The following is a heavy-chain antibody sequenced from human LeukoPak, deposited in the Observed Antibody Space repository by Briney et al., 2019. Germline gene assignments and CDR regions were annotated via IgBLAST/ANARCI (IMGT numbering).Heavy chain of an antibody. CDR1: GGSISSGGYY. V-gene: IGHV3-11*04. CDR3: ARTAGIAEYRSPFDP. J-gene: IGHJ5*02. CDR2: ISNSGTTI. D-gene: IGHD6-13*01. Sequence: LSLTRTVSGGSISSGGYYWSWIRQAPGKGLEWVSYISNSGTTIYYADSVKGRFTISRDDAKNSLYLQMNSLRAEDTAVYYCARTAGIAEYRSPFDPWGQGTLVTVSS.